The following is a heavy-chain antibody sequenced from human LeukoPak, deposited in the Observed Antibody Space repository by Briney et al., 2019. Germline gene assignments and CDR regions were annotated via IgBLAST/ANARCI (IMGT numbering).Heavy chain of an antibody. D-gene: IGHD2-2*01. V-gene: IGHV1-18*01. CDR3: ARVLGSTSCYGNDY. Sequence: ASVKVSCKASGYTFTSYGISGVRQAPGQGRVGMGWISAYNGNTNYAQKLQGRVTMTTDTSTSTAYRELRSLRSDDTAVYYCARVLGSTSCYGNDYWGQGTLVTVSS. CDR1: GYTFTSYG. CDR2: ISAYNGNT. J-gene: IGHJ4*02.